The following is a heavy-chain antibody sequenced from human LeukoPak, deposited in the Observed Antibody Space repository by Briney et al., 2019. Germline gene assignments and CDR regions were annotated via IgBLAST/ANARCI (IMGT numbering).Heavy chain of an antibody. CDR2: ISAYNGNT. CDR1: RYTFTSYG. Sequence: ASVTVSCKASRYTFTSYGISWVRQAPGQGLEGMGWISAYNGNTNYAQKLQGRVTMTTDTSTSTACMDLRSLRSEDTAVYYCARVITLLGYCSGCSCRGGDDYWGQGTLVTVSS. D-gene: IGHD2-15*01. CDR3: ARVITLLGYCSGCSCRGGDDY. V-gene: IGHV1-18*04. J-gene: IGHJ4*02.